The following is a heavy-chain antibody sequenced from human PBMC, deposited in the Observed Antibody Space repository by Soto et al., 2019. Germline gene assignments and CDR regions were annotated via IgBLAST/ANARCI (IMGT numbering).Heavy chain of an antibody. J-gene: IGHJ4*02. D-gene: IGHD6-13*01. Sequence: SWIIQTQGKGLEWVSAISGSGGSTYYADSVKGRFTISRDNSKNTLYLQMNSLRAEDTSLYSCAKIRLSSTVLAYWGQRTSVPVS. CDR2: ISGSGGST. V-gene: IGHV3-23*01. CDR3: AKIRLSSTVLAY.